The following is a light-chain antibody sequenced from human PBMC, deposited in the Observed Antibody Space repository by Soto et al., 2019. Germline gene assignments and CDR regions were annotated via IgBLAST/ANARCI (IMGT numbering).Light chain of an antibody. V-gene: IGLV2-11*01. CDR1: SSDVGGYHY. J-gene: IGLJ2*01. CDR2: DVN. Sequence: QSALTQPRSVSGSPGQSVTLSCTGTSSDVGGYHYVSRYQHHPGKAPKIIIFDVNQRPSGVPDRFSGSKSGNTASLTISGLQTEDEADYYCCSYAGSYTLVFGGGTKLTVL. CDR3: CSYAGSYTLV.